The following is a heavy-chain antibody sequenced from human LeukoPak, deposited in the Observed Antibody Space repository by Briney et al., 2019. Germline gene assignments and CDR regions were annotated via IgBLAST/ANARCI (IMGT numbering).Heavy chain of an antibody. CDR1: GHTFTGYY. D-gene: IGHD4-17*01. J-gene: IGHJ4*02. CDR3: ARDAGDSNPTYDY. Sequence: ASVKVSCKAAGHTFTGYYMHWVRQAPGQGLEWMGWINPNSGGTNYAQKFQGWVTMTRDTSISTAYMELSRLRSDDTAVYYCARDAGDSNPTYDYSGQGTLVTVSS. V-gene: IGHV1-2*04. CDR2: INPNSGGT.